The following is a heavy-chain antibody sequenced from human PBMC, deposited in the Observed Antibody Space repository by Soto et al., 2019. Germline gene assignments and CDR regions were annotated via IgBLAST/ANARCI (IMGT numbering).Heavy chain of an antibody. D-gene: IGHD3-10*01. V-gene: IGHV2-5*02. J-gene: IGHJ6*04. CDR1: GFSLSTSGMG. Sequence: SGPTLVNPTQTFTLACTFSGFSLSTSGMGVGWIRQPPGKALEWLALIYWDDDKRYSPSLKSRLTITKDTSKNQVVLTMTNMDPVDTATYYCARTKYYYGSGSYDQRYYYGMDVWGKGTTVPVSS. CDR2: IYWDDDK. CDR3: ARTKYYYGSGSYDQRYYYGMDV.